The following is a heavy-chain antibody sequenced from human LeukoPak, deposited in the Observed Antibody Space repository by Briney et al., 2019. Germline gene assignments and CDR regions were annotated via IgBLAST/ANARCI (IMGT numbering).Heavy chain of an antibody. CDR3: ARDGVPAATNWFDP. V-gene: IGHV1-46*01. D-gene: IGHD2-2*01. CDR1: GGTFSSYA. CDR2: INPSGGST. Sequence: ASVKVSCKASGGTFSSYAISWVRQAPGQGLGWMGIINPSGGSTSYAQKFQGRVTMTRDTSTSTVYMELSSLRSEDTAVYYCARDGVPAATNWFDPWGQGTLVTVSS. J-gene: IGHJ5*02.